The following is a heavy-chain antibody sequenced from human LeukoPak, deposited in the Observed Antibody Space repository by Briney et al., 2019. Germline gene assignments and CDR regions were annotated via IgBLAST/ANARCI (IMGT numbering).Heavy chain of an antibody. Sequence: PGGSLRLSCAASGFTFSSYSMIWVRQAPGEGLEWVSSIRSGGSHIYYADSVKGRFTISRDNAKNSLYLQMNSLRAEDTAVYYCARDLRGYSGYDYPGYYFDYWGQGTLVTVSS. CDR1: GFTFSSYS. CDR3: ARDLRGYSGYDYPGYYFDY. D-gene: IGHD5-12*01. J-gene: IGHJ4*02. CDR2: IRSGGSHI. V-gene: IGHV3-21*01.